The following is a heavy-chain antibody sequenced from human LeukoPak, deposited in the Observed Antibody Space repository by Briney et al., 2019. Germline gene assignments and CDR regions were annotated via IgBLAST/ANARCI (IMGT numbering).Heavy chain of an antibody. CDR2: INHSGST. V-gene: IGHV4-34*01. J-gene: IGHJ5*02. Sequence: SETLSLTCAVYGGSFSGYYWSWIRQPPGKGLEWIGEINHSGSTSYNPSLKSRVTISVDTSKNQFSPKLSSVTAADTAVYYCARGTKLLAARRLGWFDPWGQGTLVTVSS. CDR1: GGSFSGYY. CDR3: ARGTKLLAARRLGWFDP. D-gene: IGHD6-6*01.